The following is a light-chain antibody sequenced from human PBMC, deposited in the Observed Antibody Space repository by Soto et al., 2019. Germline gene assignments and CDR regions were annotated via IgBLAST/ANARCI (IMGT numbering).Light chain of an antibody. J-gene: IGLJ1*01. CDR1: STDVGRYNY. CDR2: DVS. Sequence: QSALTQPASVSGSPGQSITISCTGTSTDVGRYNYVSWYQQHPGKAPKLMVYDVSNRPSWVSNRFSGSKSGITASLTISGLQAEDEADYYCTSYTSDSTYVFETGTKVTVL. CDR3: TSYTSDSTYV. V-gene: IGLV2-14*01.